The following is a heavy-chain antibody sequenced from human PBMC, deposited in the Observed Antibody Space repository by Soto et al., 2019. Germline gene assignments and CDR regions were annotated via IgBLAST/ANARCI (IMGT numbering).Heavy chain of an antibody. CDR1: GFTFSSYG. D-gene: IGHD5-12*01. CDR2: ISYGGSNK. Sequence: QVQLVESGGGVVQPGRSLRLSCAASGFTFSSYGMHWVRQAPGNGLEWVAVISYGGSNKYYADSVKGRFTISSDNSKNTLYLQMNSLRAEDTAVYYCAKDRYSGYDPLIYYYYGMDVWCQGTTVTVSS. J-gene: IGHJ6*02. CDR3: AKDRYSGYDPLIYYYYGMDV. V-gene: IGHV3-30*18.